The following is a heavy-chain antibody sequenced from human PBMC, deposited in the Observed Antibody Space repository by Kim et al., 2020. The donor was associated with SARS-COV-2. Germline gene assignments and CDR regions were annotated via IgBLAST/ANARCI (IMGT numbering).Heavy chain of an antibody. CDR2: INHSGST. V-gene: IGHV4-34*01. D-gene: IGHD4-17*01. CDR1: GGSFSGYY. CDR3: ARDNDYPDGYYYYGMDV. J-gene: IGHJ6*01. Sequence: SETLSLTCAVYGGSFSGYYWSWIRQPPGKGLEWIGEINHSGSTNYNPSLKSRVTISVDTSKNQFSLKLSSVTAADTAVYYCARDNDYPDGYYYYGMDVWG.